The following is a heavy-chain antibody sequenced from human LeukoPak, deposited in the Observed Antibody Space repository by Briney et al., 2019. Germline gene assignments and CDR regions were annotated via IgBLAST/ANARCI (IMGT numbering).Heavy chain of an antibody. J-gene: IGHJ4*02. CDR3: ARETRILWFGELFKPIDTKFDY. Sequence: SVKVSCKASGGTFSSYANSWVRQAPGQGLEWMGRIIPIFGTANYAQKFQGRVTITTDESTSTAYMELSSLRSEDTAVYYCARETRILWFGELFKPIDTKFDYWGQGTLVTVSS. D-gene: IGHD3-10*01. CDR2: IIPIFGTA. V-gene: IGHV1-69*05. CDR1: GGTFSSYA.